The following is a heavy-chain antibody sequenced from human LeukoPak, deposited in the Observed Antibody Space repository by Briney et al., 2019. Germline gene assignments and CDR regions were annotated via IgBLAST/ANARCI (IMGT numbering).Heavy chain of an antibody. D-gene: IGHD6-19*01. CDR2: IFHTGNT. CDR3: ARARESMAVSGSYFDY. Sequence: SQTLSLTCAVSGDSISSGDYSWSWIRQPPGKGLEWISYIFHTGNTYHNPSLKSRVTISIDRSKNQFSLKLSSVTAADTAVYYCARARESMAVSGSYFDYWGQGTLVTVSS. V-gene: IGHV4-30-2*01. J-gene: IGHJ4*02. CDR1: GDSISSGDYS.